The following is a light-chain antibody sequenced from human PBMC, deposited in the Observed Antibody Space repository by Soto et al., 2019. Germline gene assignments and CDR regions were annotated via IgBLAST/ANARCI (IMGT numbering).Light chain of an antibody. V-gene: IGLV2-14*01. Sequence: QSVLTQPASVSGSPGQSITISCTGTSSDVGGYNYVSWYQQHPGKAPKLMIYDVSNRPSGVSNRFSSSKSGNTASLTISGLQAEDEADDYCSSYTSSTLVVFGGGTKRTV. J-gene: IGLJ2*01. CDR1: SSDVGGYNY. CDR2: DVS. CDR3: SSYTSSTLVV.